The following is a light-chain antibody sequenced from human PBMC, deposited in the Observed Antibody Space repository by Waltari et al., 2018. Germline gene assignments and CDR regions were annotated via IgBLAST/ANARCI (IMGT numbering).Light chain of an antibody. Sequence: QSVLTQPPSVSGTPGQRVTISCSGSTSNIGAGHDVHWYQHLPGTAPKLPIYGHNNRPSGVPDRFSGSKSGTSASLAITGLQADDEADYFCQSFDNMLSGGVVFGGGTKLAVL. V-gene: IGLV1-40*01. CDR2: GHN. J-gene: IGLJ2*01. CDR1: TSNIGAGHD. CDR3: QSFDNMLSGGVV.